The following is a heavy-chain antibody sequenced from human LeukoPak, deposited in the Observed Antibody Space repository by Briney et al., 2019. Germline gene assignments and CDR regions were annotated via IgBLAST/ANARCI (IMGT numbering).Heavy chain of an antibody. CDR3: ANQGPGWYGTGPLDH. Sequence: PGGPLRLSCAASGLTFTYYAMHWVRRAPGKGRGGLTFIRDDGSKKDYADSVRGRFTISRDNSKNTLYLQMNSLRTEDTAIYYCANQGPGWYGTGPLDHWGQGNLVTVSS. V-gene: IGHV3-30*02. CDR1: GLTFTYYA. J-gene: IGHJ4*02. D-gene: IGHD3-10*01. CDR2: IRDDGSKK.